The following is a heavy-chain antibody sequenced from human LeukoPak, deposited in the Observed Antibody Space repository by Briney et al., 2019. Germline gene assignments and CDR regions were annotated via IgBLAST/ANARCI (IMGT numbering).Heavy chain of an antibody. V-gene: IGHV3-33*08. D-gene: IGHD1-7*01. J-gene: IGHJ5*02. CDR1: GFPFSNYW. CDR3: VRGVGVSRFNYLDP. Sequence: GGSLRLSCAASGFPFSNYWMHWVRQAPGKGLEWVAVIWYDASNKYYADSVKGRFTISRDNSKNTLYLQMNSLRDDDTAVYYCVRGVGVSRFNYLDPWGQGTLVIVSS. CDR2: IWYDASNK.